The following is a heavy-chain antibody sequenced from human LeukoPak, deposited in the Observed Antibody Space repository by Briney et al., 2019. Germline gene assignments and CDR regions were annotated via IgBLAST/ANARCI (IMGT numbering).Heavy chain of an antibody. Sequence: GGSLRLSCAASGFTFSNYAVHWVRQAPGKGLEWVAVISYDGSNKYYADSVKGRFTISRDNSKNTLYLQMNSLRAEDTAVYYCARAVPYGGYLDYWGQGTLVTVSS. CDR3: ARAVPYGGYLDY. D-gene: IGHD4/OR15-4a*01. V-gene: IGHV3-30*14. J-gene: IGHJ4*02. CDR1: GFTFSNYA. CDR2: ISYDGSNK.